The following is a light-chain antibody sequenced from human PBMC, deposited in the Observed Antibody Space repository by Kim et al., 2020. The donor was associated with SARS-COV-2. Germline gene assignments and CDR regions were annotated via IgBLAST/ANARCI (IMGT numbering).Light chain of an antibody. Sequence: QRFPISCSGISANIGSNPVNWFQHLPGTAPRLLIYGDNQRPSGVPDRFSASKSGTSASLAISGLQSEDETYYYCATWDDSLNGGVFGGGTQLTVL. V-gene: IGLV1-44*01. CDR2: GDN. J-gene: IGLJ3*02. CDR3: ATWDDSLNGGV. CDR1: SANIGSNP.